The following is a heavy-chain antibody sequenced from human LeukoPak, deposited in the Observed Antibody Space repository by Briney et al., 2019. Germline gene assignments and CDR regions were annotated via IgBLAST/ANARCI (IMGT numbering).Heavy chain of an antibody. Sequence: PGGSLRLSCAASGFTFSSYSMNWVRQAPGKGLEWVSSISSSSSYIYYADSVKGRFTISRDNAKNSLYLQMNSLRAEDTAVYYCARDRGSGWYIDYWGQGTLVTVSS. CDR1: GFTFSSYS. J-gene: IGHJ4*02. V-gene: IGHV3-21*01. CDR2: ISSSSSYI. D-gene: IGHD6-19*01. CDR3: ARDRGSGWYIDY.